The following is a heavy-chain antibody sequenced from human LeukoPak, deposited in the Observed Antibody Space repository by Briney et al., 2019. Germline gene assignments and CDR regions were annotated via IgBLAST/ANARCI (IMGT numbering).Heavy chain of an antibody. CDR1: GFTFSSYA. D-gene: IGHD3-16*01. J-gene: IGHJ4*02. CDR2: ISKSGGT. CDR3: AREKPGGFDY. Sequence: GGSLRLSCAASGFTFSSYAMNWVRQAPGKGLEWVSEISKSGGTDYADSAQGRATISRDNTKKTLYLQMNSLRAEDMPVYYCAREKPGGFDYCGQGTLFTVSS. V-gene: IGHV3-23*01.